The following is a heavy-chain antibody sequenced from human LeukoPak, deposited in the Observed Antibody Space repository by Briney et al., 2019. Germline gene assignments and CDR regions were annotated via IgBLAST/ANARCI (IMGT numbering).Heavy chain of an antibody. CDR3: ARVSSSWYQDWYFDL. Sequence: SETLSLTCTVSGGSISSYYWSWIRQPPGKGLEWIGYIYYSGSTNYNPSLKSRVTISVDTSKNQFSLKLTSVTAADTAVYYCARVSSSWYQDWYFDLWGRGTLVTVSS. J-gene: IGHJ2*01. CDR1: GGSISSYY. CDR2: IYYSGST. V-gene: IGHV4-59*12. D-gene: IGHD6-13*01.